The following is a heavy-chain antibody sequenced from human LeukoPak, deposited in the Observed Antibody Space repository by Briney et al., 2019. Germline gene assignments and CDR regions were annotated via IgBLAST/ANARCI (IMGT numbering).Heavy chain of an antibody. CDR2: IWYDGSNK. CDR1: GFTFSSYG. D-gene: IGHD3-22*01. Sequence: PGRSLRLSCAASGFTFSSYGMHWVRQAPGKGLEWVAVIWYDGSNKYYADSVKGLFTISRDNSKNTLYLQMNSLRAEDTAVYYCAREGCYYDSSGYCFDYWGQGTLVTVSS. V-gene: IGHV3-33*01. CDR3: AREGCYYDSSGYCFDY. J-gene: IGHJ4*02.